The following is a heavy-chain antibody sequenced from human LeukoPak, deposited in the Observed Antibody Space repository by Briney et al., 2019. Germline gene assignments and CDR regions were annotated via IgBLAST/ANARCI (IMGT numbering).Heavy chain of an antibody. CDR3: ASWGAGGNS. CDR1: GFTLSTYW. Sequence: GSLRLSCEASGFTLSTYWMNWVRQVPGKGLDWVANINPDGSGKRYVDSVKGRFTIARDNADNSLSLQMNSLRAEDTAVYYCASWGAGGNSWGQGTLVTVSS. D-gene: IGHD3-16*01. CDR2: INPDGSGK. J-gene: IGHJ4*02. V-gene: IGHV3-7*01.